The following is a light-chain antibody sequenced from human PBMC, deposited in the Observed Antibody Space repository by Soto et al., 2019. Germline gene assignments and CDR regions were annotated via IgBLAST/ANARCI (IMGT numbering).Light chain of an antibody. CDR3: LLAYTGARV. CDR2: DTS. CDR1: TGAVTSGHY. J-gene: IGLJ3*02. Sequence: QAVVTQEPSLAVSPGGTVTLTCGSSTGAVTSGHYPYWFQQKPGQAPRTLIYDTSNRHSWTPARFSGSLLGGKAALTLSGAQPEDEADYYCLLAYTGARVFGGGTKVTVL. V-gene: IGLV7-46*01.